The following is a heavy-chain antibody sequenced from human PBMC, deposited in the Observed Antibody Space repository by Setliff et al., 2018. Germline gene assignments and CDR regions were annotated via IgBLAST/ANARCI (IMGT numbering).Heavy chain of an antibody. CDR3: ARALPSIHIDY. V-gene: IGHV3-30*02. Sequence: PGGSLRLSCAASGFIFSDFGMHWVRQAPGKGLEWVAFIGNDGTYKNFVDSVKARFTISRDNSKDTLYLQMNSLRSEDTAVYYCARALPSIHIDYWGQGTLVTVSS. J-gene: IGHJ4*02. CDR2: IGNDGTYK. CDR1: GFIFSDFG. D-gene: IGHD6-6*01.